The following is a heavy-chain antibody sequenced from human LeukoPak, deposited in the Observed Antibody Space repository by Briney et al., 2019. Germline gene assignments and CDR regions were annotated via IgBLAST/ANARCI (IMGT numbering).Heavy chain of an antibody. CDR1: GFTFSSYA. D-gene: IGHD3-9*01. CDR3: AKDGLRYFDWFSGMDV. V-gene: IGHV3-23*01. CDR2: ISGSGGST. J-gene: IGHJ6*02. Sequence: PGGSLRLSCAASGFTFSSYAMSWVRQAPGKGLEWVSAISGSGGSTYYADSVKGRFTISRDNPKNTLYLQMNSLRAEDTAVYYCAKDGLRYFDWFSGMDVWGQGTTVTVSS.